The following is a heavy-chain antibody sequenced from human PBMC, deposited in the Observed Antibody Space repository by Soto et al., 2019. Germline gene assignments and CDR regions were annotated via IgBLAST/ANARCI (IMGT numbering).Heavy chain of an antibody. CDR3: ARSAYYYDSSGSLRPDAFDI. V-gene: IGHV1-8*01. Sequence: GASVKVSCKASGYTFTSYDINWVRQATGQGLEWMGWMNPNSGNTGYAQKFQGRVTMTRNTSISTAYMELSSLRSEDTAVYYCARSAYYYDSSGSLRPDAFDIWGQGTMVTVSS. J-gene: IGHJ3*02. CDR2: MNPNSGNT. CDR1: GYTFTSYD. D-gene: IGHD3-22*01.